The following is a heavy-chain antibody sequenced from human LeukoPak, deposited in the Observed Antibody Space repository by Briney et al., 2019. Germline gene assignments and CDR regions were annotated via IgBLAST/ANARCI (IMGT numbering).Heavy chain of an antibody. J-gene: IGHJ5*02. CDR2: IYYSGTT. V-gene: IGHV4-39*01. CDR3: ARREGDSSGYYYIRNWFDP. D-gene: IGHD3-22*01. CDR1: GDSISSSSYY. Sequence: SETLSLTCTVSGDSISSSSYYWGWIRQPPGKGLEWIGSIYYSGTTYYNPSLKSRVTISVDTSKNQFSLRLSSVTAADTAVYYCARREGDSSGYYYIRNWFDPWGQGTLVTGSS.